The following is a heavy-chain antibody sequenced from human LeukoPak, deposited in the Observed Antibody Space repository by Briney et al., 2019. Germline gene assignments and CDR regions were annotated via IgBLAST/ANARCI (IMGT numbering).Heavy chain of an antibody. CDR1: GYSFTSYW. CDR3: ARSPPPERITMVMASYYGMDV. V-gene: IGHV5-51*01. J-gene: IGHJ6*02. Sequence: GESLKISCKGSGYSFTSYWIGWVRQMPGKGLEWMGIIYPGDSDTRYSPSFQGQVTISADKSISTAYLQWSSLKASDTAMYYCARSPPPERITMVMASYYGMDVWGQGTLVSVSS. CDR2: IYPGDSDT. D-gene: IGHD3-10*01.